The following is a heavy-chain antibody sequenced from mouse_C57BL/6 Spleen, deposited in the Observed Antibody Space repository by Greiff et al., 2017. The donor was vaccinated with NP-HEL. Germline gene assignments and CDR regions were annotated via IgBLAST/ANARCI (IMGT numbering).Heavy chain of an antibody. Sequence: EVQLVESGGGLVKPGGSLKLSCAASGFTFSSYAMSWVRQTPEKRLEWVATISDGGSYTYYPDNVKGRFTISRDNAKNNLYLQMSHLKSEDTAMYYCARDKGDYTWFAYWGQGTLFTVSA. V-gene: IGHV5-4*01. J-gene: IGHJ3*01. CDR1: GFTFSSYA. CDR2: ISDGGSYT. D-gene: IGHD2-4*01. CDR3: ARDKGDYTWFAY.